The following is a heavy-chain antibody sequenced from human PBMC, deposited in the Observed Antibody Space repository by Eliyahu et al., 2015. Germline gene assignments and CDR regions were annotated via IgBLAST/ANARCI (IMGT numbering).Heavy chain of an antibody. CDR2: IYYSGST. J-gene: IGHJ3*02. V-gene: IGHV4-59*01. CDR3: ARDEGSRGNAFDI. Sequence: QVQLQESGPGLVKPSETLSLTCTVSGCXISSYYWSWIRQPPGKGLEWIGYIYYSGSTKYNPSLKSRVTISVDTSKNQFSLKLNSVTAADTAVYYCARDEGSRGNAFDIWGQGTMVTVSS. D-gene: IGHD6-19*01. CDR1: GCXISSYY.